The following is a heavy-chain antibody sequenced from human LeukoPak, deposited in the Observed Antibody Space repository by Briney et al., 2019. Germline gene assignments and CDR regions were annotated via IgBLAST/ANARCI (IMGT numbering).Heavy chain of an antibody. CDR3: ARVGYDSSGYYLHDY. Sequence: ASVKVSCKASGYTFTGYYMHWVRQAPGQGLEWMGWINPISGNTGSAQKFQGRVSMTRNNTIGTAYMELSSLRSEDTAVYYCARVGYDSSGYYLHDYWGQGTLVTVSS. D-gene: IGHD3-22*01. CDR1: GYTFTGYY. CDR2: INPISGNT. J-gene: IGHJ4*02. V-gene: IGHV1-8*02.